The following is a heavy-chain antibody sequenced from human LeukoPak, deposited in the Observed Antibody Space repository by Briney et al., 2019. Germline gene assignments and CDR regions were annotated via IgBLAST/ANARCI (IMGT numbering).Heavy chain of an antibody. Sequence: GESLKISCKVSGYSFPSYWITWVRQMPGKGLEWMGITYPGDSNTRYSPSFQGQVTISADKSISSAYLQWSSLKASDTAMYYCVRSPACSSGTCYPNWFDPWGQGTLVTVSS. V-gene: IGHV5-51*01. CDR2: TYPGDSNT. J-gene: IGHJ5*02. D-gene: IGHD2-15*01. CDR1: GYSFPSYW. CDR3: VRSPACSSGTCYPNWFDP.